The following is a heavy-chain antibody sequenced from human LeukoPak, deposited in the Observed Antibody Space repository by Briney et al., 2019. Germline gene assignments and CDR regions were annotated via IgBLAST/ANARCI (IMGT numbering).Heavy chain of an antibody. V-gene: IGHV4-59*01. CDR2: IYNSGST. J-gene: IGHJ4*02. D-gene: IGHD1-26*01. CDR1: GGSINNYS. Sequence: PSETLSLTCTVSGGSINNYSWNWIRQPPGKGLEWIGNIYNSGSTNYNPSLKSRVTISVDTSKNQFSLKLSSVTAVDTAVYYCARTNSESYLDYWGQGTLVTVSS. CDR3: ARTNSESYLDY.